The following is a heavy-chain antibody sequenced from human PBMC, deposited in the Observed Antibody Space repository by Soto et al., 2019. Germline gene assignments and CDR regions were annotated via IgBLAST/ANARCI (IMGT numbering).Heavy chain of an antibody. J-gene: IGHJ6*02. Sequence: QVQLVESGGGVVQPGRSLRLSCAASGFTFSSYGMHWVRQAPGKGLEWVAVIWYDGSNKYYADSVKGRFTISRDNSKNTLYLQMNSLRAEDTAVYYCARDSSQLYSSSSQFYYYYGMDVWGQGTTVTVSS. D-gene: IGHD6-6*01. CDR2: IWYDGSNK. V-gene: IGHV3-33*01. CDR3: ARDSSQLYSSSSQFYYYYGMDV. CDR1: GFTFSSYG.